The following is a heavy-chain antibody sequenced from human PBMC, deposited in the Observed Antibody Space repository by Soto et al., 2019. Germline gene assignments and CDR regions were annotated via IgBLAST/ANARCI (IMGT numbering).Heavy chain of an antibody. Sequence: EVHLLESGGDLVQPGGSLRLSCTASGLTFSTYAMSWVRQAPGKGLEWVSSIGGSGTGGRTYYADSVKGRFTISRDNSKNTVYLQMNSLRADDTAVYSWAKSPGGLDGYNSDYYGMDVWGQGTTVTVSS. J-gene: IGHJ6*02. CDR3: AKSPGGLDGYNSDYYGMDV. CDR2: IGGSGTGGRT. V-gene: IGHV3-23*01. CDR1: GLTFSTYA. D-gene: IGHD5-12*01.